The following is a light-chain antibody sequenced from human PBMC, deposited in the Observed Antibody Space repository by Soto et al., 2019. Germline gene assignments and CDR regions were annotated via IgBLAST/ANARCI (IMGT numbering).Light chain of an antibody. CDR1: RSDVGGYNY. J-gene: IGLJ1*01. CDR3: SSYAASTYV. V-gene: IGLV2-8*01. CDR2: DVS. Sequence: QSALTQPPSASGSPGQSVTISCTGTRSDVGGYNYVSWYQQHPGKAPKLIIYDVSKRPSGVPDRFSGSKSGSTASLTVSGHQTEDEADYYGSSYAASTYVFGTGTKLTVL.